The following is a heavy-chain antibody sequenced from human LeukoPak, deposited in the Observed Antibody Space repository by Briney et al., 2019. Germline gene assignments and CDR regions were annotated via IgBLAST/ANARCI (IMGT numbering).Heavy chain of an antibody. D-gene: IGHD4-23*01. V-gene: IGHV4-59*12. J-gene: IGHJ4*02. Sequence: SETLSLTCSVSGGSISFYYWRGMRQIPGKGLEWIGYIHDSGSTNYNPSLKSRVTMSVDTSKNQFSLKLRSVTAADTAVYYWAVERVDYRGNEAGLDYWGQGALVTVSS. CDR1: GGSISFYY. CDR2: IHDSGST. CDR3: AVERVDYRGNEAGLDY.